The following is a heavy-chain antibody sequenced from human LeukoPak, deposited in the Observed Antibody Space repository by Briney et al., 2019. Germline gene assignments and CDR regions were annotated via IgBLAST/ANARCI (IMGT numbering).Heavy chain of an antibody. CDR2: IHTNGNT. J-gene: IGHJ5*02. CDR3: ASSRTAASSNWFDP. V-gene: IGHV3-53*01. D-gene: IGHD6-13*01. CDR1: GLTVSSNY. Sequence: GGSLRLSCAASGLTVSSNYMTWVRQAPGKGLEWVSIIHTNGNTYYADSVEGRFTISRDNSKNTLYLQMNSLSTEDTAVYYCASSRTAASSNWFDPWGQGTLVTVSS.